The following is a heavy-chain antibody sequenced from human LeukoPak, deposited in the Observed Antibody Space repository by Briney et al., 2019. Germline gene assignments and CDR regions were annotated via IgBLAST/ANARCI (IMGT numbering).Heavy chain of an antibody. J-gene: IGHJ4*02. CDR3: ATWRTAKTGFDY. D-gene: IGHD1-1*01. CDR2: IYYSGSP. V-gene: IGHV4-39*01. CDR1: GGSISNNNYY. Sequence: SETLSLTCTVSGGSISNNNYYWAWIRQPPGQGLECIGSIYYSGSPYYNPSLKSRVTISVDTSKNQFSLRLSSVTAADTAVYYCATWRTAKTGFDYWGQGTLVTVSS.